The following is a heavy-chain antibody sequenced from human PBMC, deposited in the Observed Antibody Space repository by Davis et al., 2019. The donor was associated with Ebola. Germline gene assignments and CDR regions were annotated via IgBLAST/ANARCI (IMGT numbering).Heavy chain of an antibody. V-gene: IGHV3-30-3*01. Sequence: GESLKISCAASGFTFSSYAMHWVRQAPGKGLEWVAVISYDGSNKYYADSVKGRFTISRDNSKNTLYPHMNSLRAEDTALYYCAKDLAFFNSWFDYWGQGSLVTVSS. D-gene: IGHD6-13*01. J-gene: IGHJ4*02. CDR2: ISYDGSNK. CDR3: AKDLAFFNSWFDY. CDR1: GFTFSSYA.